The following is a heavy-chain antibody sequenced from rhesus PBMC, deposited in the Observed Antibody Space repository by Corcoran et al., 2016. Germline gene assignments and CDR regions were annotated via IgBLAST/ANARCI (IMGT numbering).Heavy chain of an antibody. J-gene: IGHJ4*01. CDR3: ARKGCTGNGCYLFDY. CDR1: GFGFRSYG. D-gene: IGHD2-21*01. CDR2: SSYPAVST. V-gene: IGHV3-103*01. Sequence: EVQLVESRGGLAKPGGFLRVSCAACGFGFRSYGMSWVREARGRRRGWVQGSSYPAVSTYDAESVKGLFTISRDNSKNTLSLQMNSLRAEDTAVYYCARKGCTGNGCYLFDYWGQGVLVTVSS.